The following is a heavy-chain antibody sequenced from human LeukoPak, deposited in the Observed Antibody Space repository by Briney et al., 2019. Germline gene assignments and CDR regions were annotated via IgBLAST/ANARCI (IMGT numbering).Heavy chain of an antibody. CDR2: IYYSGST. V-gene: IGHV4-39*01. CDR1: GGSISSSSYY. Sequence: PSETLSLTFTVSGGSISSSSYYWGWIRQPPGKGLEWIGSIYYSGSTYYNPSLKSRVTISVDTSKNQFSLKLSSVTAADTAVYYCAKQQHDQSNWFDPWGQGTLVTVSS. CDR3: AKQQHDQSNWFDP. J-gene: IGHJ5*02. D-gene: IGHD6-13*01.